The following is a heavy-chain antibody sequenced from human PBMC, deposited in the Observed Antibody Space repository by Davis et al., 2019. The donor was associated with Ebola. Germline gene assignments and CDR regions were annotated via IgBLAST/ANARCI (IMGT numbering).Heavy chain of an antibody. J-gene: IGHJ6*02. CDR2: ISWNSGSI. CDR3: ATAPSTYDFWSGDLNAYYGMDV. Sequence: LSLTCAASGFTFDDYAMHWVRQAPGKGLEWVSGISWNSGSIGYADSVKGRFTISRDNAKNSLYLQMNSLRAEDTALYYCATAPSTYDFWSGDLNAYYGMDVWGQGTTVTVSS. CDR1: GFTFDDYA. V-gene: IGHV3-9*01. D-gene: IGHD3-3*01.